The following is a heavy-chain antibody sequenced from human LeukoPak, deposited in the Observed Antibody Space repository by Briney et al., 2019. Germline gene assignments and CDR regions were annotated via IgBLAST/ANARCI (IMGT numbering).Heavy chain of an antibody. V-gene: IGHV1-24*01. J-gene: IGHJ6*02. Sequence: ASVKVSCTVSGYTLTELSMHWVRQAPGKGLEWMGGFDPEDGETIYAQKFQGRVTMTEDTSTDTAYMELSSLRSEDTAVYYCATVPRTSIYSGYDYYYGMDVWGQGTTVTVSS. CDR1: GYTLTELS. D-gene: IGHD5-12*01. CDR2: FDPEDGET. CDR3: ATVPRTSIYSGYDYYYGMDV.